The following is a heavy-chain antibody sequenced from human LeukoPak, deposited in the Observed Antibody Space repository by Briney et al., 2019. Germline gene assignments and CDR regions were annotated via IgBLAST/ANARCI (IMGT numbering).Heavy chain of an antibody. CDR2: IRFDGSNK. CDR1: GFTFSSYG. D-gene: IGHD3-22*01. V-gene: IGHV3-30*02. Sequence: GGSLRLSCVASGFTFSSYGMYWVRQAPGKGLGWVAFIRFDGSNKQYADSVKGRFTISRDNSKNTLYLQMNSLRAEDTAVYYCAEPTDYYDTSGPFDCWGQGTLITVSS. J-gene: IGHJ4*02. CDR3: AEPTDYYDTSGPFDC.